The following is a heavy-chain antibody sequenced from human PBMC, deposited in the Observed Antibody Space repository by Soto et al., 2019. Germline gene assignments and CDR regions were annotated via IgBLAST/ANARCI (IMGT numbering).Heavy chain of an antibody. D-gene: IGHD6-13*01. CDR2: IIPILGIT. CDR3: ATIAASDLTGY. CDR1: GGTFSRYT. Sequence: QVQLVQSGAEVKKPGSSVKVSCKASGGTFSRYTISWVRQAPGQGLEWMGRIIPILGITNYAQKFQGRVTITADKSTSTAYMELSSLTSEDTAVYSCATIAASDLTGYWGQGTLVTVSS. V-gene: IGHV1-69*02. J-gene: IGHJ4*02.